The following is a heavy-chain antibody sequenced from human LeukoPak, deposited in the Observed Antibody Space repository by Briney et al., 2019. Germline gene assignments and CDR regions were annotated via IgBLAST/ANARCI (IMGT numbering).Heavy chain of an antibody. V-gene: IGHV3-48*01. D-gene: IGHD3-3*01. CDR2: ISSNSSTI. Sequence: GGSLRLSCAASGFTFSSYSMNWVRQAPGKGLEWVSYISSNSSTIYYADSVKGRFTISRDNAKNSLYLQMNSLRAEDTAVYYCARDGGGGPFDYWGQGTLVTVSS. J-gene: IGHJ4*02. CDR3: ARDGGGGPFDY. CDR1: GFTFSSYS.